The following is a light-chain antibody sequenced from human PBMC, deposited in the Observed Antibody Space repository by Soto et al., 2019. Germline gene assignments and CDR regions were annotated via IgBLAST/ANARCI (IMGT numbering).Light chain of an antibody. CDR1: QSVSSSY. Sequence: EIVLTQSPGTLSLSPGERATLSCRASQSVSSSYLAWYQQKPGQAPRLLIYGASSRATGIPDRFSGGGSGTDFTLTISRLEPEDFAVYYCQQYGTSPFTFGPGTKEDIK. V-gene: IGKV3-20*01. CDR2: GAS. J-gene: IGKJ3*01. CDR3: QQYGTSPFT.